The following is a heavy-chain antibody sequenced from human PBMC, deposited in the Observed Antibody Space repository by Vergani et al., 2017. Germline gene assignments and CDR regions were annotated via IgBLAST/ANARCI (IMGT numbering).Heavy chain of an antibody. V-gene: IGHV1-18*01. J-gene: IGHJ4*02. Sequence: QVQLVQSGAEVKKPGASVNVSCKASGYSFSSYGITWLRQAPGRGLEWLGWIGTYGHKYEAQKLQGRVTMTTDTSTNTAYLEMRSLTYDDTAVYYCARDALFSVFGYCAGSTCYPDYWGQGTLVTVSS. CDR3: ARDALFSVFGYCAGSTCYPDY. D-gene: IGHD2-8*02. CDR1: GYSFSSYG. CDR2: IGTYGHK.